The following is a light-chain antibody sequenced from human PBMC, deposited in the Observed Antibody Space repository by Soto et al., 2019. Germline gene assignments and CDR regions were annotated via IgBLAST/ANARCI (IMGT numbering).Light chain of an antibody. CDR1: SSDVGAYDF. V-gene: IGLV2-14*03. J-gene: IGLJ1*01. Sequence: QSALTQPASASGSPGQSITISCTGTSSDVGAYDFVSWYQQHPDKATKLMIYEVSNRPSGVSNRFSGSKSVNTATLTISGLQAEDEADYYCSSYTSSSTRGFGTGTKVTVL. CDR3: SSYTSSSTRG. CDR2: EVS.